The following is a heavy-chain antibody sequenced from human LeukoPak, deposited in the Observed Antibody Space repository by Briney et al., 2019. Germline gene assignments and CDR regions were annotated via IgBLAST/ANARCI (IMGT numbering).Heavy chain of an antibody. Sequence: GGSLRLSCAASGFTFSSYGMHWVRQAPGKGLEWVTVIWYDGSNKYYADSVKGRFTISRDNSKNTLYLQMNSLRAEDTAVYYCARKSKYSTSSPFGYYYYGMDVWGQGTTVIVSS. J-gene: IGHJ6*02. V-gene: IGHV3-33*01. CDR2: IWYDGSNK. CDR1: GFTFSSYG. CDR3: ARKSKYSTSSPFGYYYYGMDV. D-gene: IGHD6-6*01.